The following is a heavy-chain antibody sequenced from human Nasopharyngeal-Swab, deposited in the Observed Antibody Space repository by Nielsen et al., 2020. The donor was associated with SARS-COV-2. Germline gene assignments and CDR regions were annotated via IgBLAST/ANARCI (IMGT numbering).Heavy chain of an antibody. V-gene: IGHV1-46*01. D-gene: IGHD1-26*01. CDR2: INPSGGST. CDR3: ARDGSSGGATSAFDI. J-gene: IGHJ3*02. CDR1: GYTFTSYY. Sequence: ASVKVSCKASGYTFTSYYMHWVRQAPGQGLEWMGIINPSGGSTSYAQKFQGRVTMTRDTSTSTVYMELSSLRSEDTAVYYSARDGSSGGATSAFDIWGQGTMVTVSS.